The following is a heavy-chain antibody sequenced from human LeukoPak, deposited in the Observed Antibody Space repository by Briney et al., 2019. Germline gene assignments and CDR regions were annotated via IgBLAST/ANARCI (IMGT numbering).Heavy chain of an antibody. CDR2: IYYSGST. CDR3: ARVRDDYGDYDAFDI. V-gene: IGHV4-59*01. CDR1: GGSISSYY. D-gene: IGHD4-17*01. J-gene: IGHJ3*02. Sequence: PSGTLSLTCTVSGGSISSYYWSWIRQPPGKGLEWIGYIYYSGSTNYNPSLKSRVTISVDTSKNQFSLKLSSVTAADTAVYYCARVRDDYGDYDAFDIWGQGTLVTVSS.